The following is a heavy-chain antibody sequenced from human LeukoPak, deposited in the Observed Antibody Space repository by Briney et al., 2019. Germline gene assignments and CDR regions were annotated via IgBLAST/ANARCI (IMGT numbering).Heavy chain of an antibody. Sequence: GRSLRLSCAASGFTFRTYTMHWVRQAPGKGLEWVSAISASGGSTYYADSVRGRFTISRDNAENSLYLQMNSLRDEDTAVYYCARDPYSGGYGAYYYYYMDVWGKGTTVTVSS. V-gene: IGHV3-21*01. D-gene: IGHD6-19*01. CDR2: ISASGGST. J-gene: IGHJ6*03. CDR3: ARDPYSGGYGAYYYYYMDV. CDR1: GFTFRTYT.